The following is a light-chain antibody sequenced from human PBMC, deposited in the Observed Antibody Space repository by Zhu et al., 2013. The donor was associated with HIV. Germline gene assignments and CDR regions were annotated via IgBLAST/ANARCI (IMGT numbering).Light chain of an antibody. CDR2: DAS. CDR1: QSVGSW. J-gene: IGKJ1*01. V-gene: IGKV1-5*01. Sequence: DVQMTQSPSTLSASIGDRITITCRASQSVGSWLAWYQQKPGKAPKLLIYDASTLESGVPSRFSGSRSGTEFTLTISRLQPDDFAVYFCQQYGNSPPWTFGQGTTVDIK. CDR3: QQYGNSPPWT.